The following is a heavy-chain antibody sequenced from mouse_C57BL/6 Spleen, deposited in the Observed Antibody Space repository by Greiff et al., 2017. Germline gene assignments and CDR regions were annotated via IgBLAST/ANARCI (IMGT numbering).Heavy chain of an antibody. CDR2: IYPGSGST. D-gene: IGHD1-1*01. Sequence: QVQLQQPGAELVKPGASVKMSCKASGYTFTSYWITWVKQRPGQGLEWIGDIYPGSGSTNYNEKFKSKATLTVDTSSSTAYMQLSSLTSEDSAVYYCARNNYYGSYFDYWGQGTTLTVSS. CDR3: ARNNYYGSYFDY. V-gene: IGHV1-55*01. CDR1: GYTFTSYW. J-gene: IGHJ2*01.